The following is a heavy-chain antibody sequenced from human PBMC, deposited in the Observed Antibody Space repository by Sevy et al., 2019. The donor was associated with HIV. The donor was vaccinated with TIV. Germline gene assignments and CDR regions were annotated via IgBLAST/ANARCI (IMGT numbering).Heavy chain of an antibody. Sequence: GGSLRLSCSASGFTFSNFGMHWVRRAPGKGLEWVSYISNSGSTIYYADSVKGRFTISRDNARNSLYLQMDSLRAEDTAVYFCTRERRANVNYYDPWNDFDYWGQGTLVTVSS. D-gene: IGHD3-22*01. CDR2: ISNSGSTI. J-gene: IGHJ4*02. CDR3: TRERRANVNYYDPWNDFDY. V-gene: IGHV3-48*03. CDR1: GFTFSNFG.